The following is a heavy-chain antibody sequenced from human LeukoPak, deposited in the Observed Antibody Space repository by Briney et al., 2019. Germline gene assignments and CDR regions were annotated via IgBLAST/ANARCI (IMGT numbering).Heavy chain of an antibody. V-gene: IGHV1-2*04. CDR2: INPNSGGT. Sequence: ASVKVSCKASGYTFTGYYMHWVRQAPGQGPEWMGWINPNSGGTNYAQKFQGWVTMTRDTSISTAYMELSRLRSDDTAVYYCARGGLEYCGGDCYNWFDPWGQGTLVTVSS. CDR3: ARGGLEYCGGDCYNWFDP. D-gene: IGHD2-21*02. CDR1: GYTFTGYY. J-gene: IGHJ5*02.